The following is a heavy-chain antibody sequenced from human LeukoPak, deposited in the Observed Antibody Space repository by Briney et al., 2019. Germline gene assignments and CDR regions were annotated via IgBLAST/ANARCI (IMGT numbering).Heavy chain of an antibody. D-gene: IGHD2-15*01. V-gene: IGHV4-39*01. CDR3: ARHINCSGGSCYSDFDY. J-gene: IGHJ4*02. Sequence: SETLSLTCTVSGGSISSSSYYWGWIRQPPGKGLEWIGSIYYSGSTYYNPSLKSRVTISVDTSKNQFSLKLSSVTAADTAEYYCARHINCSGGSCYSDFDYWGQGTLVTVSS. CDR2: IYYSGST. CDR1: GGSISSSSYY.